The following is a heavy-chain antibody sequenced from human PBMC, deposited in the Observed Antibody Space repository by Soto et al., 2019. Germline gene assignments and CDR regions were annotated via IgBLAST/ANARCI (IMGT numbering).Heavy chain of an antibody. CDR2: IRQDGGAQ. D-gene: IGHD3-10*01. J-gene: IGHJ5*02. CDR1: GFTFTTYW. V-gene: IGHV3-7*03. CDR3: VRGGHGSGSYLGAS. Sequence: EEQLVESGGGLAQPGGSLRLSCVASGFTFTTYWMSWVRRAPGKGLEWVANIRQDGGAQYYVDSVKGRFTIYRDNAKNSVYLQMDSLRVEDTAVYYCVRGGHGSGSYLGASWGQGILVTVSS.